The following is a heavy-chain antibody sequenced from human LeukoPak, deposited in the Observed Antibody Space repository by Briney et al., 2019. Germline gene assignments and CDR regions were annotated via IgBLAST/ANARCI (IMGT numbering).Heavy chain of an antibody. CDR3: AKRGGSGSYYPFDY. D-gene: IGHD3-10*01. Sequence: GGSLRLSCAASGFTFNNYAMIWVRQAPGKGLEWVSTISTAGAGTYYADSVKGRFTISRDNSKNTLYLQMNSLRAEDTAVYYCAKRGGSGSYYPFDYWGQGTLATVSS. CDR2: ISTAGAGT. J-gene: IGHJ4*02. V-gene: IGHV3-23*01. CDR1: GFTFNNYA.